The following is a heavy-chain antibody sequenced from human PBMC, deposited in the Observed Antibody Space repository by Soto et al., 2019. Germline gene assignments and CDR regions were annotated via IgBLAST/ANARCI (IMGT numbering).Heavy chain of an antibody. J-gene: IGHJ4*02. D-gene: IGHD6-19*01. Sequence: QVQLQESGPGLVKPSETLSLICTVSGGSISNYYWSWIRQPPGKGLEWIGYISYSGSTNYNPSLKSRVTISVDTSRNQFSLSLRSVTAADTAVYHCARLVTGWLYFDYWGQGAPVTVSS. V-gene: IGHV4-59*08. CDR2: ISYSGST. CDR1: GGSISNYY. CDR3: ARLVTGWLYFDY.